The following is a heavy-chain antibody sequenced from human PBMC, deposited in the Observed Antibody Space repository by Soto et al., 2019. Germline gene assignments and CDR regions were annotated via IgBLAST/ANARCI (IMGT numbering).Heavy chain of an antibody. V-gene: IGHV2-26*01. CDR1: GFSLSNARMG. CDR3: ARIYYDFWSGSLNWFDP. CDR2: IFSNDEK. J-gene: IGHJ5*02. D-gene: IGHD3-3*01. Sequence: QVTLKESGPVLVKPTETLTLTCTVSGFSLSNARMGVSWIRQPPGNALEWLAHIFSNDEKSYSTSLKSKLTISKDTSKSQVVLTMTNMDAVDTATYYCARIYYDFWSGSLNWFDPWGQGTLVTVSS.